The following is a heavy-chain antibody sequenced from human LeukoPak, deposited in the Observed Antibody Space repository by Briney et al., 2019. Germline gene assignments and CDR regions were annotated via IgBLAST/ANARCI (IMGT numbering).Heavy chain of an antibody. CDR2: ISSDGSNK. V-gene: IGHV3-30-3*01. CDR1: GFTFSIYA. Sequence: PGGSLRLSCAASGFTFSIYAMHWVRQAPGKGLEWVAFISSDGSNKYYADSVKGRFTISRDNSKNTLYLQMNSLRAEDTAVYYCARGGKRPIAARPVDYWGQGTLVTVSS. D-gene: IGHD6-6*01. CDR3: ARGGKRPIAARPVDY. J-gene: IGHJ4*02.